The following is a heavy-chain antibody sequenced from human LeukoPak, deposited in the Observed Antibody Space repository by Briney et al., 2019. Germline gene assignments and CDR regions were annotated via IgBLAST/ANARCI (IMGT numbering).Heavy chain of an antibody. CDR3: AREEGAAGYE. D-gene: IGHD6-25*01. Sequence: GASVKVSCKASGYTLASDAIHWVRQAPGQRLEWMGWVKIGNDNTKYSQKFQGRVTITADESTSTAYMELSSLRSEDTAVYYCAREEGAAGYEWGQGTLVTVSS. V-gene: IGHV1-3*04. CDR2: VKIGNDNT. CDR1: GYTLASDA. J-gene: IGHJ4*02.